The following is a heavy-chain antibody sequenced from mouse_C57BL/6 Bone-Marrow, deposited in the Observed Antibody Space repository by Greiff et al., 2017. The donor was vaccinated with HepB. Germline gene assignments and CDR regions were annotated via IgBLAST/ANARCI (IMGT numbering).Heavy chain of an antibody. CDR2: IDPSDSYT. CDR1: GYTFTSYW. J-gene: IGHJ2*01. CDR3: ARTSVHYYGSSYLYYFDY. D-gene: IGHD1-1*01. V-gene: IGHV1-69*01. Sequence: QVQLQQPGAELVMPGASVKLSCKASGYTFTSYWMHWVKQRPGQGLEWIGEIDPSDSYTNYNQKFKGKSTLTVDKSSSTAYMQLSSLTSEDSAVYYCARTSVHYYGSSYLYYFDYWGQGTTLTVSS.